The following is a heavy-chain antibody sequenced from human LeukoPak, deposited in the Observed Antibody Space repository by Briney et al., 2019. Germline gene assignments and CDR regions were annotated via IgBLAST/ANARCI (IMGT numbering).Heavy chain of an antibody. J-gene: IGHJ4*02. V-gene: IGHV3-20*04. D-gene: IGHD2-2*01. CDR1: GFAFDEHG. CDR2: INWSGGST. CDR3: ARAPITSPFYFDY. Sequence: GGSLRLSCTAFGFAFDEHGMSWVRQVPGRGLEWVAGINWSGGSTGYADPLRGRFTISRDNAKNSLYLQIDRLRDGDTALYYCARAPITSPFYFDYWGQGTLVTVSS.